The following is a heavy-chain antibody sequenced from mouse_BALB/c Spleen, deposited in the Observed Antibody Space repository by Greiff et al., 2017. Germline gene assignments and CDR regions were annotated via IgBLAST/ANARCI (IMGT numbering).Heavy chain of an antibody. J-gene: IGHJ2*01. Sequence: QVQLKQSGAELVRPGVSVKISCKGSGYTFTDYAMHWVKQSHAKSLEWIGVISTYYGDASYNQKFKGKATMTVDKSSSTAYMELARLTSEDSAIYYCARGGGNSYYFDYWGQGTTLTVAS. CDR3: ARGGGNSYYFDY. D-gene: IGHD2-1*01. V-gene: IGHV1S137*01. CDR2: ISTYYGDA. CDR1: GYTFTDYA.